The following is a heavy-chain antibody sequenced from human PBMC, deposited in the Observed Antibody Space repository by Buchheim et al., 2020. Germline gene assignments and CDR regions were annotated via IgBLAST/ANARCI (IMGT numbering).Heavy chain of an antibody. Sequence: QVQLVESGGGVVQPGRSLRLSCAASGFTFSSYGMHWVRQASGKGLEWVAVISYDGSNKYYADSVKGRFTISRDNSKNTLYLQMNSLRAEDTAVYYCAKWGWVDPWGQGTL. D-gene: IGHD3-16*01. V-gene: IGHV3-30*18. J-gene: IGHJ5*02. CDR1: GFTFSSYG. CDR3: AKWGWVDP. CDR2: ISYDGSNK.